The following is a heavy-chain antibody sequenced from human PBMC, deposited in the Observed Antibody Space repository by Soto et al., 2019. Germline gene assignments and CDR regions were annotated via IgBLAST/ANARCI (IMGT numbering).Heavy chain of an antibody. D-gene: IGHD4-17*01. Sequence: QITLEESGPTLVKPTQTLTLTCTFSGFSLSTSGAGVGWIRQPAGKALEWLALISWKDDKRYNPGLKSRLSITKDTSKSQVVLTMTNEDPVDTATYFCAHRYGGNFYRWYFDFWGQGTLVTVSS. CDR2: ISWKDDK. J-gene: IGHJ4*02. V-gene: IGHV2-5*01. CDR3: AHRYGGNFYRWYFDF. CDR1: GFSLSTSGAG.